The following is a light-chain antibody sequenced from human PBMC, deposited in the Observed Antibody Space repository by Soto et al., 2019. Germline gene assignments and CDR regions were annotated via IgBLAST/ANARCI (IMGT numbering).Light chain of an antibody. CDR3: QQFGGSPQT. CDR2: GAS. CDR1: QSVSSY. J-gene: IGKJ1*01. V-gene: IGKV3-20*01. Sequence: EIVLTQSPGTLSLSPGEGATLSCRASQSVSSYLAWYQQKPGQAPRLLIYGASSRATGIPDRFSGSGSGTDFTLTISRLEPEDFAVYYCQQFGGSPQTFGQGTKVDI.